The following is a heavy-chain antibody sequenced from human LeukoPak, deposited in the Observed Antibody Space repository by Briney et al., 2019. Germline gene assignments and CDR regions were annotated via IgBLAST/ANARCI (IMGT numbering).Heavy chain of an antibody. D-gene: IGHD3-9*01. CDR1: GFTFSSYS. V-gene: IGHV3-48*04. Sequence: GGSLRLSCAASGFTFSSYSMNWVRQAPGKGLEWVSYIRSSSSVIYYADSVKGRFTISRDNAKNSLYLQMNSLRAEDTAVYYCARRYYDVLTGPPHYYYYGMDVWGQGTTVTVSS. CDR3: ARRYYDVLTGPPHYYYYGMDV. CDR2: IRSSSSVI. J-gene: IGHJ6*02.